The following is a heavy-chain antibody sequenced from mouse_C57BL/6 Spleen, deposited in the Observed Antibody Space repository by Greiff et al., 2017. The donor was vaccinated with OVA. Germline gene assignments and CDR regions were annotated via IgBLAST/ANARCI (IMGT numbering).Heavy chain of an antibody. J-gene: IGHJ3*01. CDR1: GYTFTSYW. V-gene: IGHV1-59*01. D-gene: IGHD2-3*01. Sequence: VQLQQPGAELVRPGTSVKLSCKASGYTFTSYWMHWVKQRPGQGLEWIGVIDPSDSYTNYNQKFKGKATLTVDTSSSTAYMQLSSLTSEDSAVYYCARTSYDGYPWFAYWGKGTLVTVSA. CDR3: ARTSYDGYPWFAY. CDR2: IDPSDSYT.